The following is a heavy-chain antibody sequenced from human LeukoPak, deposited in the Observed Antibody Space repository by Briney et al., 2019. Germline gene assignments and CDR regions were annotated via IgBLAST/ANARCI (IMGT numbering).Heavy chain of an antibody. Sequence: GGSLRLSCAASGFTFSSYAMSWVRQAPGKGLDWVSAISGSGGSTYYADSVKGRFTISRDNSKNTLYLQMNSLRAEDTAVYYCAKDYDSSGYLYNWFDPWGQGTLVTVSS. J-gene: IGHJ5*02. D-gene: IGHD3-22*01. CDR1: GFTFSSYA. CDR2: ISGSGGST. V-gene: IGHV3-23*01. CDR3: AKDYDSSGYLYNWFDP.